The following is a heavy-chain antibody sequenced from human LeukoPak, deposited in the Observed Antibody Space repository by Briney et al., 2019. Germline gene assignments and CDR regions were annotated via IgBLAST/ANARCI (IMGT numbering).Heavy chain of an antibody. V-gene: IGHV4-4*02. CDR2: IYHSGST. CDR1: GGSISNNNW. J-gene: IGHJ4*02. D-gene: IGHD3-10*01. CDR3: ATPKGYFYGSGPGYFNY. Sequence: SGTLSLTCAVSGGSISNNNWWSWVRQPPGKGLEWIGEIYHSGSTSYNPSLESRVTISVDKSNNQFSLTLRTVTAADTAVYYCATPKGYFYGSGPGYFNYWGQGTQVTISS.